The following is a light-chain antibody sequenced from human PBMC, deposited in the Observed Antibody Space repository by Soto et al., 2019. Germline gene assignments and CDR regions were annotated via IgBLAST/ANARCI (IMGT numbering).Light chain of an antibody. CDR3: QQANRFPRT. Sequence: DIQMTQSPSSVSTSVGDRVTITCRARQGISSWLAWYPQKPGKAPKLLIYAASRLQSGVPSRFSGSGSGTGFTLTISSLQPQDFATYYCQQANRFPRTFGGGTTVGIK. CDR2: AAS. CDR1: QGISSW. J-gene: IGKJ4*01. V-gene: IGKV1-12*01.